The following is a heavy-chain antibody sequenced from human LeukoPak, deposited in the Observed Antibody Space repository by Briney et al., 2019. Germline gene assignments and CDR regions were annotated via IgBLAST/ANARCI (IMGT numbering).Heavy chain of an antibody. CDR3: ARGRGSSWPGNY. J-gene: IGHJ4*02. D-gene: IGHD6-13*01. V-gene: IGHV1-8*03. Sequence: ASVKVSCKASGYTLTSYDINWVRQATGQGLEWMGWMNPNSGNTGYAQKFQGRVTITRNTSISTAYMELSSLRSEDTAVYYCARGRGSSWPGNYWGQGTLVTVSS. CDR2: MNPNSGNT. CDR1: GYTLTSYD.